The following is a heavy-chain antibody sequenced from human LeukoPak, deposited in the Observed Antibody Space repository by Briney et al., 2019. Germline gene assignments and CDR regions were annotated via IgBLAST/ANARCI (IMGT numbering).Heavy chain of an antibody. CDR3: ARGSSDFDY. Sequence: SETLSLTCAVSGYSISSYYWSWIRQPPGKGLEWIGYIYYSGSTNYHPSLKSRVTISVDTSKNQFSLKLSSVTAADTAVYYCARGSSDFDYWGQGTLVTVSS. CDR2: IYYSGST. V-gene: IGHV4-59*01. J-gene: IGHJ4*02. D-gene: IGHD6-6*01. CDR1: GYSISSYY.